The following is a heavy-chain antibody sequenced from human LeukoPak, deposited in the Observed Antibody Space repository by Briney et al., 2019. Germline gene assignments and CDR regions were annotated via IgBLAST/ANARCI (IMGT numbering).Heavy chain of an antibody. V-gene: IGHV1-8*01. J-gene: IGHJ6*02. Sequence: ASVKVSCKASGYTFTSYDINWVRQATGQGLEWMGWMNPNSGNTGYAQKFQGRVTMTRNTSISTAYMELSSLRSEDTAVYYCASYSGPPSVCGSYFLADYYYYGMDVWGQGTTVTVSS. CDR1: GYTFTSYD. D-gene: IGHD3-16*01. CDR2: MNPNSGNT. CDR3: ASYSGPPSVCGSYFLADYYYYGMDV.